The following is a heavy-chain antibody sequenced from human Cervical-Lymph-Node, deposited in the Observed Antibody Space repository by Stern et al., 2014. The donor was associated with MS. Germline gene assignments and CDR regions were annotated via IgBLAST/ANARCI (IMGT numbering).Heavy chain of an antibody. V-gene: IGHV3-21*01. CDR1: GFTFITYA. Sequence: EDQLVESGGGLVKPGGSLRLSCAASGFTFITYAMNWVRQAPGKGLEWVSSICSSSGYIYYADSVKGRFTISRDNAKNSLYLQMNSLRAEDTAVYYCARDTITMVRGGYYFDYWGQGTLVTVSS. CDR3: ARDTITMVRGGYYFDY. J-gene: IGHJ4*02. CDR2: ICSSSGYI. D-gene: IGHD3-10*01.